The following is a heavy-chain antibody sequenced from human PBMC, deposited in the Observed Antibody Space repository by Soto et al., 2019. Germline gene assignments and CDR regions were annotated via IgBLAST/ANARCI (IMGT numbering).Heavy chain of an antibody. Sequence: GGSLRLSCTSSGFTFSTYTMNWVRQAPGKGLEWVSSINGRGNYIYYAESVKGRFTISRDNAKNTLYLQMNSLRAEDTAVYYCAKGRESSGSYRPFDYWGQGALVTVSS. D-gene: IGHD3-22*01. V-gene: IGHV3-21*04. J-gene: IGHJ4*02. CDR2: INGRGNYI. CDR1: GFTFSTYT. CDR3: AKGRESSGSYRPFDY.